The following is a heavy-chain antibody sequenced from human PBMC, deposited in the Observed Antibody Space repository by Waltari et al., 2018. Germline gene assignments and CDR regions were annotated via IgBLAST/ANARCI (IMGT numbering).Heavy chain of an antibody. CDR1: GGSISDRSFI. J-gene: IGHJ4*02. V-gene: IGHV4-39*01. Sequence: QLQLQESGPGLVKPSATLSLTCTVPGGSISDRSFIWGWIRQSPGKGLEWIGSIYYSGNTYNNPSLRSRVSISVDTSTNQFSLKLSSVTAADTAVYYCARTFAYGSGTYNHWGQGSLVTVSS. CDR3: ARTFAYGSGTYNH. D-gene: IGHD3-10*01. CDR2: IYYSGNT.